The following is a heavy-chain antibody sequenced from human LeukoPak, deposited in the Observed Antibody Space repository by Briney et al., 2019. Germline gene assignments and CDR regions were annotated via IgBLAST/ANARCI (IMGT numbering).Heavy chain of an antibody. V-gene: IGHV4-38-2*02. Sequence: PSETLSLTCAVSGCSISSGYYWGWIRQPPGKGLEWIGSIYHSGSTYYNPSLKSRVTISVDTSKNQFSLKLSSVTAADTAVYYCARDGEAYYDFWSGYYSQDFDYWGQGTLVTVSS. J-gene: IGHJ4*02. CDR1: GCSISSGYY. D-gene: IGHD3-3*01. CDR2: IYHSGST. CDR3: ARDGEAYYDFWSGYYSQDFDY.